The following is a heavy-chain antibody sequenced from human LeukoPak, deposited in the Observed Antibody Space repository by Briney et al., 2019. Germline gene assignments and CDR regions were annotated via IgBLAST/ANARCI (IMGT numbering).Heavy chain of an antibody. CDR2: IYYSGST. J-gene: IGHJ4*02. CDR1: GGPISSSSDY. CDR3: SRLLSWYFDY. Sequence: KPSETLSLTCTVSGGPISSSSDYWGWIRQPPGKGLEWIGSIYYSGSTYYNPSLKSRVTISVDTSKNQFSLKLSSVTAADTAVYYCSRLLSWYFDYWGQGTLVTVSS. V-gene: IGHV4-39*01. D-gene: IGHD6-13*01.